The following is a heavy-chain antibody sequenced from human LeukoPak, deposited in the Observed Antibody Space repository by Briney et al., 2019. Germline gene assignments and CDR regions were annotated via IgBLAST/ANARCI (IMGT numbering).Heavy chain of an antibody. CDR1: GFTFSNFW. J-gene: IGHJ4*02. Sequence: PGGSLRLSCAASGFTFSNFWMTWVRQAPGKGPEWLATIRQDGGDKWYVDSVKGRFTISRDNAKNSLYLLMNSLRAEDTAVYYCAIERASESYYKAPPFDLWGQGTLVTVSS. CDR3: AIERASESYYKAPPFDL. V-gene: IGHV3-7*01. CDR2: IRQDGGDK. D-gene: IGHD3-10*01.